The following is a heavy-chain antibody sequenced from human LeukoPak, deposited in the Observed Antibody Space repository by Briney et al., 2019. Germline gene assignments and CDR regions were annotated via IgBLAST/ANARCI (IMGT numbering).Heavy chain of an antibody. J-gene: IGHJ6*02. CDR1: GASISRYY. CDR2: ISYSGST. CDR3: ARYPGTNYGMDV. V-gene: IGHV4-59*01. Sequence: PETLSLTCTVSGASISRYYWSWIRQPPGKGLEWIAYISYSGSTNYNPSLKSRVTISVDTSKNQFSLKLSSVTAADTAVYYCARYPGTNYGMDVWGQGTTVTVSS. D-gene: IGHD1-1*01.